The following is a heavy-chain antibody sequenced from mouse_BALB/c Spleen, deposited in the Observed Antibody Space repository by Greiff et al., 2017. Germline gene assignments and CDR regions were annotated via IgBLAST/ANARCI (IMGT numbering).Heavy chain of an antibody. CDR2: IWSGGST. CDR3: ARNSYYGNYGFAY. CDR1: GFSLTSYG. J-gene: IGHJ3*01. V-gene: IGHV2-4-1*01. D-gene: IGHD2-10*01. Sequence: VQGVESGPGLVQPSQSLSITCTVSGFSLTSYGVHWVRQSPGKGLEWLGVIWSGGSTDYNAAFISRLSISKDNSKSQVFFKMNSLQADDTAIYYCARNSYYGNYGFAYWGQGTLVTVSA.